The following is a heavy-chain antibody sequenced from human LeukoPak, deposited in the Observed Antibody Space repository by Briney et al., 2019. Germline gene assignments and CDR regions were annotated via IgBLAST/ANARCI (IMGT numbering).Heavy chain of an antibody. CDR2: IIPIFGTS. CDR1: GGTFSSYA. CDR3: ARDPLHYDSSGYSWSNWFDP. J-gene: IGHJ5*02. D-gene: IGHD3-22*01. V-gene: IGHV1-69*05. Sequence: ASVKVSCKASGGTFSSYAISWVRQAPGQGLEWMGGIIPIFGTSNYAQKFQGRVTIITDESTSTAYMELSSLRSEDTAVYYCARDPLHYDSSGYSWSNWFDPWGQGTLVTVSS.